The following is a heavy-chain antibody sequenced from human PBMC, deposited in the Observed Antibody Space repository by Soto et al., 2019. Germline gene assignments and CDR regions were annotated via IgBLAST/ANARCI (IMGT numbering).Heavy chain of an antibody. D-gene: IGHD1-26*01. J-gene: IGHJ4*02. Sequence: TLSLTCTVSGGSISSSSYYWGWIRQPPGKGLEWIGSIYYSGSTYYNPSLKSRVTISVDTSKNQFSLKLSSVTAADTAVYYCARRVREYSGSYYDYWGQGTLVTVSS. CDR1: GGSISSSSYY. CDR3: ARRVREYSGSYYDY. V-gene: IGHV4-39*01. CDR2: IYYSGST.